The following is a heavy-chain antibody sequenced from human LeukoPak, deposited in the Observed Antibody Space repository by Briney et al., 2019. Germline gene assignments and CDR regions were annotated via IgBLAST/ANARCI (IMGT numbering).Heavy chain of an antibody. CDR2: IYYSGST. CDR3: AKAGVRYFDSSGLYAFDF. D-gene: IGHD3-22*01. Sequence: SETLSLTCAVSGGSISSTSYYWAWIRQPPGKGLEWIGTIYYSGSTYHNPSLKSRVTLSVDTSRNQFSLRLSSVDATDTAVYYCAKAGVRYFDSSGLYAFDFWGQGTTVTVSS. V-gene: IGHV4-39*01. J-gene: IGHJ3*01. CDR1: GGSISSTSYY.